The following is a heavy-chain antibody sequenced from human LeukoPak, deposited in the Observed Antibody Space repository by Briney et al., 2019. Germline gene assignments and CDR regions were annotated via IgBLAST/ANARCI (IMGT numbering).Heavy chain of an antibody. Sequence: GGSLRLSCIASGFNFINSGMAWVRQAPGMGVEWVSSISDTGSRTYYAASVRGRFTSSRDISRNTLYLQMNSLRVEDTAVYYCAKDYQWELLEDYFASWGQGTLVTVSS. J-gene: IGHJ4*02. CDR2: ISDTGSRT. CDR3: AKDYQWELLEDYFAS. V-gene: IGHV3-23*01. D-gene: IGHD1-26*01. CDR1: GFNFINSG.